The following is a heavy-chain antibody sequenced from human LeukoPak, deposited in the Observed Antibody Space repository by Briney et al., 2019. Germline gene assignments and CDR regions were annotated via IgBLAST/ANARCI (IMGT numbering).Heavy chain of an antibody. CDR3: ASRQKGMATAGFDY. J-gene: IGHJ4*02. D-gene: IGHD5-24*01. CDR2: IYPGDSDT. CDR1: GYSFTSYW. Sequence: GESLKISCKGSGYSFTSYWIGWVRQMPEKGLEWVGIIYPGDSDTRYSPSFQGQVTISAEKSISTAYLQWSSLKASDTALYYCASRQKGMATAGFDYWGQRTLVTVSS. V-gene: IGHV5-51*01.